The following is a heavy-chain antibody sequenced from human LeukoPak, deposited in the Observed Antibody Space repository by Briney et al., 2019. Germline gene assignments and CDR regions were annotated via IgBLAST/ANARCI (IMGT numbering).Heavy chain of an antibody. J-gene: IGHJ4*02. CDR1: GFTVSSNY. CDR2: IYSGGST. V-gene: IGHV3-53*01. CDR3: AKAPVTSCRGAFCYPFDY. Sequence: GGSLRLSCAASGFTVSSNYMSWVRQAPGRGLEWVSVIYSGGSTYYADSVKGRFTISRDNSRSTLYLQMNSLRAEDAAVYYCAKAPVTSCRGAFCYPFDYWGQGTLVTVSS. D-gene: IGHD2-15*01.